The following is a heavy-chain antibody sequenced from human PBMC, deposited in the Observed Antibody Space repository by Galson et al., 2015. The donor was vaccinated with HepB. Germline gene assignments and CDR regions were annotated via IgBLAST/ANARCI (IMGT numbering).Heavy chain of an antibody. CDR1: GYTFTSYG. V-gene: IGHV1-18*01. D-gene: IGHD2-15*01. J-gene: IGHJ6*02. Sequence: SVKVSCKASGYTFTSYGISWVRQAPGQGLEWMGWISAYNGNTNYAQKLQGRVTMTTDTSTSTAYMELRSLRSDDTAVYYCARGGVVVAATLDYYYYGMDVWGQGTTVTVSS. CDR3: ARGGVVVAATLDYYYYGMDV. CDR2: ISAYNGNT.